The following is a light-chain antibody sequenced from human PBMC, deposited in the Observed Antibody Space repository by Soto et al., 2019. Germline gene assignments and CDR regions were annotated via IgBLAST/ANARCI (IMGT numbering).Light chain of an antibody. CDR1: QSVSSNY. Sequence: EIVLTQYPGTLSLPPGARAPLSCRASQSVSSNYLAWYQQRPGQAPRLLIKTASIRATAIPDRFSGSGSGTDFTLTISRLEPEDFAVYYCQQYSTSLITFGQGTRLEIK. CDR2: TAS. J-gene: IGKJ5*01. V-gene: IGKV3-20*01. CDR3: QQYSTSLIT.